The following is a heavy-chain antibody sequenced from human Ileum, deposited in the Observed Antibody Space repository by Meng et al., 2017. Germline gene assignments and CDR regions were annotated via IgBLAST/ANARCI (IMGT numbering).Heavy chain of an antibody. D-gene: IGHD1-7*01. CDR2: IYHSGST. CDR1: GGSISSGNW. J-gene: IGHJ4*02. CDR3: ASLRYNWNYSADY. V-gene: IGHV4-4*02. Sequence: EQLQESVPGLVKTSGTLSLTCAVSGGSISSGNWWSWVRQPPGKGLEWIGAIYHSGSTNYNPSLKSRVTISVDKSKNQFSLKLSSVTAADTAVYYCASLRYNWNYSADYWGQGTLVTVSS.